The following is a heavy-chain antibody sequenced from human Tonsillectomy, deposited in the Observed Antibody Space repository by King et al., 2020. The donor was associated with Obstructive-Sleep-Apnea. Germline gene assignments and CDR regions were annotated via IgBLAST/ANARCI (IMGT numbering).Heavy chain of an antibody. CDR1: GYTFTSYG. Sequence: VQLVESGAEVKKPGASVKVSCKASGYTFTSYGISWVRQAPGQGLEWMGWISAYNGNTNYAQKLQGRFTMTTDTSTSTAYMELRSLRSDDTAVYYCAGDIFPPSGGRWWYYHDGMDVWGQGTTVTVSS. CDR2: ISAYNGNT. D-gene: IGHD2-15*01. J-gene: IGHJ6*02. V-gene: IGHV1-18*04. CDR3: AGDIFPPSGGRWWYYHDGMDV.